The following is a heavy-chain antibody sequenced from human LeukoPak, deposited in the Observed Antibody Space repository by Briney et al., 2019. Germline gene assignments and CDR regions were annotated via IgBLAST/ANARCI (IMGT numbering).Heavy chain of an antibody. D-gene: IGHD2-21*02. Sequence: SETLSLTCTVSGGSISSYYWSWIRQPPGKGLEWIGYIYYGGSTDYNPSLKSRVTISVDTSKNQFSLKLSSVTAADTAVYYCARHHIVVVTASESWFDPWGQGTLVTVSS. J-gene: IGHJ5*02. CDR1: GGSISSYY. CDR3: ARHHIVVVTASESWFDP. V-gene: IGHV4-59*01. CDR2: IYYGGST.